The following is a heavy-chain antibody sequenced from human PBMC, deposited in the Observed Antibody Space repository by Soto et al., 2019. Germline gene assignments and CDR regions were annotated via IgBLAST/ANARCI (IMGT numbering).Heavy chain of an antibody. D-gene: IGHD3-22*01. J-gene: IGHJ4*02. V-gene: IGHV4-59*01. Sequence: TSETLSLTCTVSGGSISSYYWSWIRQPPGKGLEWIGYIYYSGSTNYNPSLKSRVTISVDTSKNQFSLKLSSVTAADTAVYYCARDSYYDSSGYYGVDYWGQGTLVTVSS. CDR2: IYYSGST. CDR3: ARDSYYDSSGYYGVDY. CDR1: GGSISSYY.